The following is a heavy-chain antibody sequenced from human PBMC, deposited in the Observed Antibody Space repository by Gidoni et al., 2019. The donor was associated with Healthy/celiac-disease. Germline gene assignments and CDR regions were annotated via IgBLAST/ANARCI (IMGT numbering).Heavy chain of an antibody. V-gene: IGHV3-74*01. CDR3: ARVRSGYYLLDAFDI. J-gene: IGHJ3*02. Sequence: EVQLVESGGGLVQPGGSLRLSCAASGFTFSSYWMHWVRQAPGKGLVWVSRINSDGSSTSYADSVKGRFTISRDNAKNTLYLQMNSLRAEDTAVYYCARVRSGYYLLDAFDIWGQGTMVTVSS. CDR2: INSDGSST. D-gene: IGHD3-22*01. CDR1: GFTFSSYW.